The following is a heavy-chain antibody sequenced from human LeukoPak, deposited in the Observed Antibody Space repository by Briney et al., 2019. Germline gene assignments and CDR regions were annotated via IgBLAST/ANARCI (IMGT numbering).Heavy chain of an antibody. CDR3: ARGPPERYDSSGYYDY. Sequence: GESLKISCKGSGYSFTSYWIGWVRQMPGKGLEWMGSIYPGDSDTRYSPSFQGQVTISADKSISTAYLQWSSLKASDTAMYYCARGPPERYDSSGYYDYWGQGTLVTVSS. CDR1: GYSFTSYW. J-gene: IGHJ4*02. V-gene: IGHV5-51*01. D-gene: IGHD3-22*01. CDR2: IYPGDSDT.